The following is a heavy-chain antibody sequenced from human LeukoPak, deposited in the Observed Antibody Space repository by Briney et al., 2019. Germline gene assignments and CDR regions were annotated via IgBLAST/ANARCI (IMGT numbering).Heavy chain of an antibody. D-gene: IGHD2-2*01. CDR1: GGTFSSYA. V-gene: IGHV1-69*13. CDR2: IIPIFGTA. J-gene: IGHJ6*02. CDR3: ASQEPGKYCSSTSCYYYYGMDV. Sequence: PGASVKVSCKASGGTFSSYAISWVRQAPGQGLEWMGGIIPIFGTANYAQKFQGRVTITADESTSTAYMELSSLRSEDTAVYYCASQEPGKYCSSTSCYYYYGMDVWGQGTTVTVSS.